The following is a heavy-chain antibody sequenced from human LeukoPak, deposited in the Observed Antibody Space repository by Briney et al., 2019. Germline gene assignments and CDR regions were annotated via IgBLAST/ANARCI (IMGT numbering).Heavy chain of an antibody. CDR1: GFMFDTYI. Sequence: RRSLRLSCAASGFMFDTYIMTWVRQAPGKGLEWISYINSINAVYYTDSVQGRFNISRDNAKNSLYLQMNSLRVEDTAMYYCARVSARGYDYWGRGTLVTVSS. CDR2: INSINAV. J-gene: IGHJ4*02. D-gene: IGHD5-18*01. CDR3: ARVSARGYDY. V-gene: IGHV3-48*01.